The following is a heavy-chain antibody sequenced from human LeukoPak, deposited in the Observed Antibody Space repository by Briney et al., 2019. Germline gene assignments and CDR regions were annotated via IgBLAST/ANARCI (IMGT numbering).Heavy chain of an antibody. CDR1: GFTFNSYG. CDR3: AKDQGANSGYSQIYYFDGMDV. V-gene: IGHV3-30*18. D-gene: IGHD5-12*01. CDR2: ISYDGSNK. J-gene: IGHJ6*04. Sequence: AGGSLRLSCAASGFTFNSYGMHWVRQAPGKGLEWVAVISYDGSNKYYADSVKGRFTISRDNSKNTLYLQMNSLRAEDTAVYYCAKDQGANSGYSQIYYFDGMDVWGKGTTVTVSS.